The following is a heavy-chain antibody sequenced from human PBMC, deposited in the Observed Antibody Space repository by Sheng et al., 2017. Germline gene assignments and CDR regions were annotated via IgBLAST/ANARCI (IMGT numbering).Heavy chain of an antibody. CDR2: ISYDGSNK. D-gene: IGHD3-22*01. Sequence: QVQLVESGGGVVQPGRSLRLSCAASGFTFSSYAMHWVRQAPGKGLEWVAVISYDGSNKYYADSVKGRFTISRDNSKNTLYLQMNSLRAEDTAVYYCARSHMPGDSSGYCGIWGQGTMVTVSS. V-gene: IGHV3-30*04. CDR3: ARSHMPGDSSGYCGI. CDR1: GFTFSSYA. J-gene: IGHJ3*02.